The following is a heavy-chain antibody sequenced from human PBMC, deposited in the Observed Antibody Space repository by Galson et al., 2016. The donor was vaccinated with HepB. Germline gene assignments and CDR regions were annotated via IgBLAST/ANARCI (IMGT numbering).Heavy chain of an antibody. D-gene: IGHD6-13*01. CDR3: ASSWYHYYYGMDV. J-gene: IGHJ6*02. CDR1: GYTFTGYY. CDR2: ISPNSGGT. Sequence: SVKVSCKASGYTFTGYYMHWVRQAPGQGLEWMGWISPNSGGTNYAQTFQGRVTVTRDTSITTAYMELSRLRSDDTAVYYCASSWYHYYYGMDVWGQGTAVTVSS. V-gene: IGHV1-2*02.